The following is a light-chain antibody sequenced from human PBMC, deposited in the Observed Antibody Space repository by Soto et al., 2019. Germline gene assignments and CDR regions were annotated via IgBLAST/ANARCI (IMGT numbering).Light chain of an antibody. CDR3: QQRISWPLT. CDR2: DAS. J-gene: IGKJ4*01. CDR1: QSVRSF. Sequence: EVVLTQSPATLSLSPGETATLSCRASQSVRSFLVWYQQKPGQAPRLLIYDASNRATGIPARFRGSGTGTDFNLTISSLEPEDFAVYYCQQRISWPLTFGGGTKVDIK. V-gene: IGKV3-11*01.